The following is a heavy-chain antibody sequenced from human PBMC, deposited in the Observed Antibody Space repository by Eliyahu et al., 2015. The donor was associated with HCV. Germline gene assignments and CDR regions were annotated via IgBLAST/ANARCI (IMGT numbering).Heavy chain of an antibody. J-gene: IGHJ4*02. D-gene: IGHD5-18*01. CDR1: GGSFSGYY. CDR2: INHSGST. Sequence: QVQLQQWGAGLLKPSETLSLTCAVYGGSFSGYYWSWIRQPPGKGLEWIGEINHSGSTNYNPSLKSRVTISVDTSKNQFSLKLSSVTAADTAVYYCARVGGKRGYSYGRTTYFDYWGQGTLVTVSS. CDR3: ARVGGKRGYSYGRTTYFDY. V-gene: IGHV4-34*01.